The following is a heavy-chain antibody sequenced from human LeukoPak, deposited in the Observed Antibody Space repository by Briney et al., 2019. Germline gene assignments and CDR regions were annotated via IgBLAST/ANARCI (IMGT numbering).Heavy chain of an antibody. CDR3: ARGPRLDGYYDSSGYFNYYYYMDV. V-gene: IGHV3-21*01. Sequence: GGSLRLSCAASGFTFSSYSMNWVRQAPGKGLEWVSSISSSSSYIYYADSVKGRFTISRDNAKNSLYLQMNSLRAEDTAVYYCARGPRLDGYYDSSGYFNYYYYMDVWGKGTTVTVSS. J-gene: IGHJ6*03. CDR2: ISSSSSYI. CDR1: GFTFSSYS. D-gene: IGHD3-22*01.